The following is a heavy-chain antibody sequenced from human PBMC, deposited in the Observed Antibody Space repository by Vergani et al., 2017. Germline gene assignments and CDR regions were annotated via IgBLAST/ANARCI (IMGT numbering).Heavy chain of an antibody. J-gene: IGHJ2*01. CDR2: FDPEDGET. V-gene: IGHV1-24*01. CDR3: ATGKFQIVGATALYWYFDL. Sequence: QVQLVQSGAEVKKPGASVKVSCKVSGYTLTELSMHWVRQAPGKGLEWRGGFDPEDGETIYAQKFQGRVTMPEDTSTDTAYMELSSLRSEDTAVYYCATGKFQIVGATALYWYFDLWGRGTLVTVSS. D-gene: IGHD1-26*01. CDR1: GYTLTELS.